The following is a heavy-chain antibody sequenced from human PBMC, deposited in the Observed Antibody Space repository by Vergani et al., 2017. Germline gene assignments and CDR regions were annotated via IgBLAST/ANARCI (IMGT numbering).Heavy chain of an antibody. CDR3: ARLGYCSSTTCRQAFDI. CDR1: GFTFSDHY. V-gene: IGHV3-72*01. D-gene: IGHD2-2*01. J-gene: IGHJ3*02. Sequence: EVQLVESGGGLVQPGGSLRLSCAASGFTFSDHYMDWVRQAPGKGLEWVGRTRNKANSYTTEYGASVKGRFTISRDDSKNSLYLQMNSLKMEDTAVYYCARLGYCSSTTCRQAFDIWGQGTMVTVS. CDR2: TRNKANSYTT.